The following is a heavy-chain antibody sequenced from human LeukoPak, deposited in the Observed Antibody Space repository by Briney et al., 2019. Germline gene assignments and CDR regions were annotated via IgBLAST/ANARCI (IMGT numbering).Heavy chain of an antibody. V-gene: IGHV3-11*01. Sequence: GGSLRLSCAASGFTFSDYYMSWIRQAPGKGLEWVSYISSSGSTIYYADSVKGRFTISRDNAKNSLYLQMNSLRAEDTAVYYCARAGRFLEWLDRWFDPWSQGTLVTVSS. J-gene: IGHJ5*02. D-gene: IGHD3-3*01. CDR2: ISSSGSTI. CDR3: ARAGRFLEWLDRWFDP. CDR1: GFTFSDYY.